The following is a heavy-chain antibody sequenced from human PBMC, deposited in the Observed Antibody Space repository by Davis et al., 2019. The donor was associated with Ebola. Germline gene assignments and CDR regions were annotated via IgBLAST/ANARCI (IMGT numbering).Heavy chain of an antibody. CDR2: ISYDGSNK. CDR3: ARDPVTYYYDSSGYSTSPFDY. Sequence: PGGSLRLSCAASGFTFSSYAMHWVRQAPGKGLEWVAVISYDGSNKYYADSVKGRFTISRDNSKNTLYLQMNSLRAEDTAVYYCARDPVTYYYDSSGYSTSPFDYWGQGTLVTVSS. J-gene: IGHJ4*02. V-gene: IGHV3-30-3*01. CDR1: GFTFSSYA. D-gene: IGHD3-22*01.